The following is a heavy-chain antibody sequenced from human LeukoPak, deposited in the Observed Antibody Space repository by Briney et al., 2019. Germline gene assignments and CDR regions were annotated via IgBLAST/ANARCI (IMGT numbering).Heavy chain of an antibody. CDR2: IYHSGRT. V-gene: IGHV4-38-2*02. J-gene: IGHJ5*02. CDR3: ARGPRYSGYDLNWFDP. D-gene: IGHD5-12*01. Sequence: SETLSLTCTVSGYSISSGYYWGWIRQPPGKGLEWIGSIYHSGRTYYNPSLKSRVTISVDTSKNQFSLKLSSVTAADTAVYYCARGPRYSGYDLNWFDPWGQGTLVTVSS. CDR1: GYSISSGYY.